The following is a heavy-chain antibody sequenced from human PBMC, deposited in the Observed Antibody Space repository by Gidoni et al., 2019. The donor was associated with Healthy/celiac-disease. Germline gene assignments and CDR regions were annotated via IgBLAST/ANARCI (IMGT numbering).Heavy chain of an antibody. Sequence: EVQLLESGGGLVQPGGSLGLSCAASGFTFSSSAMRWVRQATGKGLGWVSAISGSGGSTYYADSVKGRFTISRDNSKNTLYLQMNSLRAEDTAVYYCAKDLSGSWLGGYWGQGTLVTVSS. J-gene: IGHJ4*02. V-gene: IGHV3-23*01. CDR1: GFTFSSSA. CDR2: ISGSGGST. D-gene: IGHD6-19*01. CDR3: AKDLSGSWLGGY.